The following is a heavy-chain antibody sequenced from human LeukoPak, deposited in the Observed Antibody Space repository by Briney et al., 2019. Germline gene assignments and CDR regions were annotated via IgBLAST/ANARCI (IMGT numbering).Heavy chain of an antibody. J-gene: IGHJ5*02. V-gene: IGHV4-59*08. CDR2: IYYSGST. Sequence: SETLSLTCTVSGGSISSYYWSWIRQPPGKGLEWIGYIYYSGSTNYNPSLKSRVTISVDTSKDQFSLKLSSVTAADTAVYYCARLGMAFDPWGQGTLVTVSS. D-gene: IGHD1-14*01. CDR1: GGSISSYY. CDR3: ARLGMAFDP.